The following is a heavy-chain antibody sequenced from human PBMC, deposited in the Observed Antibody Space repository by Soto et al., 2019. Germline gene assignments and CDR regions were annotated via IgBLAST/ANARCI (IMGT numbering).Heavy chain of an antibody. D-gene: IGHD2-15*01. CDR3: TRHAIIPKLQYGMDV. J-gene: IGHJ6*02. CDR1: GGSISGYY. CDR2: IFYRGNT. Sequence: XETLSLTCTVSGGSISGYYWSWIRQPPGKGLEWIGYIFYRGNTLYNPSLQSRVTVSVDTSKNQFSLRLSSVTAADTAVYYCTRHAIIPKLQYGMDVWGQGASVTVSS. V-gene: IGHV4-59*01.